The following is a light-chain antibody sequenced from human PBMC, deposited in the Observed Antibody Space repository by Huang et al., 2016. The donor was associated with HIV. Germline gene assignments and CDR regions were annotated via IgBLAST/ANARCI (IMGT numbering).Light chain of an antibody. CDR1: QGVRSN. Sequence: EIVMTQSPATLSTSPGERATLSCRACQGVRSNVAWYQQKPGQAPRRLIYGESTRATGIPARFRGSGSGTEFTLTINSLQSEDFVVYYCQQYNNWPPITFGQGTRLEI. V-gene: IGKV3-15*01. J-gene: IGKJ5*01. CDR3: QQYNNWPPIT. CDR2: GES.